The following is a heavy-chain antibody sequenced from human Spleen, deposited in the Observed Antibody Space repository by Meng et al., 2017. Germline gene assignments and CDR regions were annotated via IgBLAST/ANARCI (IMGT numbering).Heavy chain of an antibody. D-gene: IGHD3-3*01. Sequence: QVLAAGGGVRERGSSVKVSCKASGGTLSSYAIRWVRQAPGKGLEGMGGIIPILGTANYAQKFQGRVTITADESTSTAYMELSSLRSEDTAVYYCARISAGRFLEWFNWFDPWGQGTLVTVSS. V-gene: IGHV1-69*13. J-gene: IGHJ5*02. CDR2: IIPILGTA. CDR3: ARISAGRFLEWFNWFDP. CDR1: GGTLSSYA.